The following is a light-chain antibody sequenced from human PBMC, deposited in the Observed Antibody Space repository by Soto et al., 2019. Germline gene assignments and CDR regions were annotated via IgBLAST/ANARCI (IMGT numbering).Light chain of an antibody. CDR1: SSDVGGFNY. J-gene: IGLJ2*01. CDR2: EVT. V-gene: IGLV2-14*01. Sequence: QSALTQPASVSGSPGQSITISFTGTSSDVGGFNYVSWYQLHPGKAPKLMIYEVTNRPSGISNRFSGSKSGNTASLTISGLQAEDEADYYCSSYTSSAYVVFGGGTKLTVL. CDR3: SSYTSSAYVV.